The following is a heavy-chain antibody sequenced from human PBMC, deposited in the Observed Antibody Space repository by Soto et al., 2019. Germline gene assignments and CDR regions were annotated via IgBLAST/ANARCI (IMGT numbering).Heavy chain of an antibody. CDR2: INTYNGNT. J-gene: IGHJ6*02. V-gene: IGHV1-18*01. CDR3: AMVDVYVTPSPQDV. D-gene: IGHD3-16*01. CDR1: GYTFTRYG. Sequence: QVQLVQSGAEVKNPGASVKVSRKASGYTFTRYGIGWARQAPGQGLEWMGWINTYNGNTNYAQNVQGSVTLTTDTSTRTAYMELRSLRSNDTAIYYCAMVDVYVTPSPQDVWGQGTTVIVSS.